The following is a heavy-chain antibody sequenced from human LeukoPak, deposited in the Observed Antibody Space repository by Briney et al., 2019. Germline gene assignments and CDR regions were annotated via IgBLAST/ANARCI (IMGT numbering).Heavy chain of an antibody. Sequence: GGSLRLSCAASGFTFSSYAMHWVRQAPGKGLEWVAVISYDGSNKYYADSVKGRFTISRDNSKNTLYLQMNSLRAEDTAVYYCTRDLMDYDVSTGLHHYYMDVWGQGTTVTVSS. J-gene: IGHJ6*02. CDR3: TRDLMDYDVSTGLHHYYMDV. CDR1: GFTFSSYA. V-gene: IGHV3-30-3*01. CDR2: ISYDGSNK. D-gene: IGHD3-9*01.